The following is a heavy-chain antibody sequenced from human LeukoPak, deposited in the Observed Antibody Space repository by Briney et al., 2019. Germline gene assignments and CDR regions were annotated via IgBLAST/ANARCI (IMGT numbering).Heavy chain of an antibody. D-gene: IGHD6-19*01. J-gene: IGHJ4*02. Sequence: GESLKISCKGSGYSFTSYWISLVRQMPGKGLEWMGRIDPSDSYTNYSPSFQGHVTISADKSISTAYLQWSSLKASDTAMYYCARHTGARYSSGWPPFDYWGQGTLVTVSS. CDR1: GYSFTSYW. CDR3: ARHTGARYSSGWPPFDY. CDR2: IDPSDSYT. V-gene: IGHV5-10-1*01.